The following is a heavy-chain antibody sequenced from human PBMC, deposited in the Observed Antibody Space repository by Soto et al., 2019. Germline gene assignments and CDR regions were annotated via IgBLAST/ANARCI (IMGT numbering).Heavy chain of an antibody. CDR3: AREKMTTVTTLDY. V-gene: IGHV1-69*04. Sequence: SVKVSCKASGGTFSSYTISWVRQAPGQGLEWMGRIIPILGIANYAQKFQGRVTITADKSTSTAYMELSSLRSEDTAVYYCAREKMTTVTTLDYWGQGTLVTGSS. D-gene: IGHD4-17*01. CDR1: GGTFSSYT. J-gene: IGHJ4*02. CDR2: IIPILGIA.